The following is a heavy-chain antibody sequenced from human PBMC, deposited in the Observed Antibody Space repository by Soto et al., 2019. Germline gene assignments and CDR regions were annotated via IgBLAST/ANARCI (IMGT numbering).Heavy chain of an antibody. CDR2: IYYSGST. Sequence: SETLSLTCTVSGGSISDYYWSWIRQPPGKGLEWIGYIYYSGSTNYNPSLKSRVTISVDTSKNQFSLKLSSVTAADTAVYFCARTAYSSSWYWFDPWGQGTLVTVSS. CDR3: ARTAYSSSWYWFDP. J-gene: IGHJ5*02. V-gene: IGHV4-59*01. D-gene: IGHD6-13*01. CDR1: GGSISDYY.